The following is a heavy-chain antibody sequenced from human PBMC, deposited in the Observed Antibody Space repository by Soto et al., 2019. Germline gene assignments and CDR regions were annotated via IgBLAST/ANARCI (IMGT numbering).Heavy chain of an antibody. V-gene: IGHV1-18*01. CDR3: ARVSVRGASFNWFDP. CDR1: GYTFTSYG. Sequence: QVQLVQSGAEVKKPGASVKVSCKASGYTFTSYGISWVRQAPGQGLEWMGWISAYNGNTNYAPKLQGRVTMTTDTSTSTAYMGLGSLRSDDTAVDYWARVSVRGASFNWFDPWGQGTLVTVSS. CDR2: ISAYNGNT. D-gene: IGHD3-10*01. J-gene: IGHJ5*02.